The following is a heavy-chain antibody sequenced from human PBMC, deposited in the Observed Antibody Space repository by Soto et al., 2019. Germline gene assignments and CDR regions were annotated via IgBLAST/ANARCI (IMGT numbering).Heavy chain of an antibody. CDR1: GYIFTSYG. V-gene: IGHV1-18*04. CDR3: DRLTSDYDVDF. CDR2: ISTWNDDK. D-gene: IGHD5-12*01. Sequence: ASVKVSCKPSGYIFTSYGFSWLRQAPGQGPEWMGWISTWNDDKRDTQKFRDRVTMTTDTSTSTAYMELRSLRFDDTAVYYCDRLTSDYDVDFWGQGTLVTVSS. J-gene: IGHJ4*02.